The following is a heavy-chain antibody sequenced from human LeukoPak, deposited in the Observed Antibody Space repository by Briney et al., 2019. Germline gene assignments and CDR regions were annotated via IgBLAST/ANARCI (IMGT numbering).Heavy chain of an antibody. D-gene: IGHD3-10*01. Sequence: PGGSLRLSCAVSGFTFSSYAMSWVRQAPGKGLEWVSAISGSGGSTYYADSVRGRFTISRDNSKNTLYLQMNSLGAEDTAVYYCAKDPGTYYIDGSYYTGWGQGTLVTVSS. V-gene: IGHV3-23*01. CDR1: GFTFSSYA. J-gene: IGHJ4*02. CDR2: ISGSGGST. CDR3: AKDPGTYYIDGSYYTG.